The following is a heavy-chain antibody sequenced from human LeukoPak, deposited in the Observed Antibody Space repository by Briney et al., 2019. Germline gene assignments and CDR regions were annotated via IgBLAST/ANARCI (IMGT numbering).Heavy chain of an antibody. V-gene: IGHV4-4*02. J-gene: IGHJ6*02. D-gene: IGHD5-12*01. Sequence: SETLSLTCAVSGGSISRSNWWSWVRQPPGKGLEWIGEIHHSGSTNYNPSLNSRVTISVDKSKNQFSLKLSSVTAADTAVYYCARELVATIGNHYGMDVWGQGTTVTVSS. CDR1: GGSISRSNW. CDR2: IHHSGST. CDR3: ARELVATIGNHYGMDV.